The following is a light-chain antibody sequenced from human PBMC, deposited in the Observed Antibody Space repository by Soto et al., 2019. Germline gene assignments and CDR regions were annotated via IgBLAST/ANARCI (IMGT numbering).Light chain of an antibody. CDR2: GAS. CDR1: QSVSGN. CDR3: QQYNNWPPLT. J-gene: IGKJ4*01. Sequence: EIVMTQSPATLSVSPGESATLCCRASQSVSGNLAWYQQKPGQAPRLLIYGASTRATGIPARFSGSGSGTEFTLTISSLQSEDFAVYYCQQYNNWPPLTFGGGTKVEIK. V-gene: IGKV3-15*01.